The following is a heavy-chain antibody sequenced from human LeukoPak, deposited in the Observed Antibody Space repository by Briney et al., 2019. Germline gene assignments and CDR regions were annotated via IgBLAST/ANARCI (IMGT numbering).Heavy chain of an antibody. V-gene: IGHV4-59*01. Sequence: SETLSLTCTVSGGSISSYYWSWIRQPPGKGLEWIGYINYSGSTNYIPSLKSRVTMSVDTFKNQFSLKLSSVIAADTAVYYCARCSNPAANNYYYYYGMDVWGQGTTVTVSS. CDR3: ARCSNPAANNYYYYYGMDV. CDR1: GGSISSYY. D-gene: IGHD2-2*01. J-gene: IGHJ6*02. CDR2: INYSGST.